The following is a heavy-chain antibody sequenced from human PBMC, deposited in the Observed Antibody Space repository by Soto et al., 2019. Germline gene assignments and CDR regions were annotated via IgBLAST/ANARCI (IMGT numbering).Heavy chain of an antibody. Sequence: QVQLVQSGAEVKKPGASVKVSCKASGYTFTSYGFSWVRQAPGQGLEWMGWINAYNGDTNYAQNLQGRVTMTTDTATHTAYTELRSLRSDDTAVYYCSMMGDVPYYYYGMDVWGQATTVTVSS. CDR3: SMMGDVPYYYYGMDV. CDR1: GYTFTSYG. J-gene: IGHJ6*02. V-gene: IGHV1-18*01. D-gene: IGHD2-21*02. CDR2: INAYNGDT.